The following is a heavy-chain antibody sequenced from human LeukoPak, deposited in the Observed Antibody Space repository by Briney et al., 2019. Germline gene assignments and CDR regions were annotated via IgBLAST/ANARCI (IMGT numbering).Heavy chain of an antibody. CDR2: INHSGST. D-gene: IGHD6-13*01. CDR1: GNSISSGDNY. CDR3: ARGRYLTTGGGAAAGFLDY. Sequence: SETLSLTCTVSGNSISSGDNYWNWIRQPPGKGLEWIGEINHSGSTNYNPSLKSRVTISVDTSQKQFSLRLSSVTAADTAVYYCARGRYLTTGGGAAAGFLDYWGQGTLVTVSS. V-gene: IGHV4-39*07. J-gene: IGHJ4*02.